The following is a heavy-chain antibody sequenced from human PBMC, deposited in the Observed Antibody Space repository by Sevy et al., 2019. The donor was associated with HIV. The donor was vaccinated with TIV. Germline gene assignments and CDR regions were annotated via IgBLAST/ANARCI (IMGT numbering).Heavy chain of an antibody. V-gene: IGHV3-33*01. J-gene: IGHJ4*02. CDR2: IWYDGGSK. Sequence: GGSLRLSCAASGFTFSSYGMHWVRQAPGTGLEWVAVIWYDGGSKYYADSVKGRFTISRDNAKNSLYLQMNSLRVEDTAVYYCARVRYDSALYYFDYWGQGTLVTVSS. CDR3: ARVRYDSALYYFDY. D-gene: IGHD6-19*01. CDR1: GFTFSSYG.